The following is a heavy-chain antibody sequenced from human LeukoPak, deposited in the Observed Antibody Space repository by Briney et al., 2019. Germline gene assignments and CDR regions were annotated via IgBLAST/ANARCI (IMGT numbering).Heavy chain of an antibody. V-gene: IGHV3-43*02. CDR1: GFTFDDYA. Sequence: PGGSLRLSCAPSGFTFDDYAMHWVRQAPGKGLEWVSLISGDGGSTYYADSVKGRFTISRDNSKNSLYLQMNSLRTEDTALYYCAKTLTGYLVALWFDPWGQGTLVTVSS. CDR3: AKTLTGYLVALWFDP. D-gene: IGHD2-8*02. CDR2: ISGDGGST. J-gene: IGHJ5*02.